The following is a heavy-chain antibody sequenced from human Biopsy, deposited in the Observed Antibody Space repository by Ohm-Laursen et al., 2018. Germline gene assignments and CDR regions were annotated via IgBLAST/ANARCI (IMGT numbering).Heavy chain of an antibody. CDR2: ISYTGYT. CDR3: ARGSNDFGGLYFPR. CDR1: GGSFTGHY. J-gene: IGHJ4*02. D-gene: IGHD4-23*01. Sequence: GTLSLTCTVSGGSFTGHYWSWIRQPPGKGLEWIGHISYTGYTSYNASLKSRVTISVDTSRNHFSLRLSSLTAADSAVYYCARGSNDFGGLYFPRWGQGTLLTVSS. V-gene: IGHV4-59*11.